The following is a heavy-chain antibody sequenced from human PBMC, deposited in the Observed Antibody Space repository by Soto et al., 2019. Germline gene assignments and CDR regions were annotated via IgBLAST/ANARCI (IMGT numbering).Heavy chain of an antibody. CDR1: GFTFSAYA. Sequence: PGGSLRLSCAASGFTFSAYAMGWVRQAPGKGLEWVSIVCGDDGNTYYADSVRGRFTISRDSSKNTLYLQMSSLRAEDTAVYYCAKSGPSPSGTCYNSIDYWGQGTLVTVSS. V-gene: IGHV3-23*01. D-gene: IGHD3-10*01. J-gene: IGHJ4*02. CDR3: AKSGPSPSGTCYNSIDY. CDR2: VCGDDGNT.